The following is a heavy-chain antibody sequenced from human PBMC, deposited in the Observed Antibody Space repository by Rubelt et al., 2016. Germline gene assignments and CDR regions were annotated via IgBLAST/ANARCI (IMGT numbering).Heavy chain of an antibody. D-gene: IGHD3-3*01. Sequence: QVQLVQSGAEVKKPGASVKVSCKASGYTFTSYYMHWVRQAPGQGLEWMGIINPDGGSTSYAQKFQGRVTMTRDTSTSTVYMELSSLRSEDTAVYYCARSPRYDFEDNWFDPWGQGTLATVSS. CDR3: ARSPRYDFEDNWFDP. J-gene: IGHJ5*02. CDR2: INPDGGST. V-gene: IGHV1-46*01. CDR1: GYTFTSYY.